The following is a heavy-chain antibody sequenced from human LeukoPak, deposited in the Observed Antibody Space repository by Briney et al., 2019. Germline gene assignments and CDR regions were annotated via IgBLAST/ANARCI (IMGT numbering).Heavy chain of an antibody. J-gene: IGHJ4*02. CDR1: GGSISSGSYY. CDR3: ARDCGSSTSCPFDY. CDR2: IYTSGST. V-gene: IGHV4-61*02. D-gene: IGHD2-2*01. Sequence: SQTLSLTCTVSGGSISSGSYYWSWIRQPAGKGLEWIGRIYTSGSTNYNPSLKSRVTMSVDTSKNQFSLKLSSVTAADTAVYYCARDCGSSTSCPFDYWGQGTLVTVSS.